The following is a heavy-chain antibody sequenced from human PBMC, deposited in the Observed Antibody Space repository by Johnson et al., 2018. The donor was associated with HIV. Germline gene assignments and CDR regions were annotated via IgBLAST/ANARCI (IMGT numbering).Heavy chain of an antibody. Sequence: VQLVESGGGLVKPGGSLRLSCAASGFTFSNAWMSWVRQAPGKGLEWVSGINWNGGSTGYADSVKGRFTISRDNAKNSLYLQMNSLRAEDTALYYCARKSAFDAFDIWGQGTMVTVSS. CDR3: ARKSAFDAFDI. V-gene: IGHV3-20*04. J-gene: IGHJ3*02. CDR2: INWNGGST. CDR1: GFTFSNAW.